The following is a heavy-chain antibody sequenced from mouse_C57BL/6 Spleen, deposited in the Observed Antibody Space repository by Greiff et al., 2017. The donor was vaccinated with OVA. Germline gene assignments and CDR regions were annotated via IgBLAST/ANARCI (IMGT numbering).Heavy chain of an antibody. J-gene: IGHJ2*01. Sequence: EVKVEESGGGLVKPGGSLKLSCAASGFTFSSYAMSWVRQTPEKRLEWVATISDGGSYTYYPDNVKGRFTISRDNAKNNLYLQMSHLKSEDTAMYYCARDFTTGYYFDYWGQGTTLTVSS. D-gene: IGHD2-12*01. V-gene: IGHV5-4*01. CDR2: ISDGGSYT. CDR1: GFTFSSYA. CDR3: ARDFTTGYYFDY.